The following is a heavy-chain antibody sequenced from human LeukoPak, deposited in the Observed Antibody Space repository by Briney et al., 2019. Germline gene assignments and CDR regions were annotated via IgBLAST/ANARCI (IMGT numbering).Heavy chain of an antibody. CDR2: ISYDGSNK. V-gene: IGHV3-30*03. CDR1: GFTFSSYG. Sequence: GRSLRLSCAASGFTFSSYGMHWVRQAPGKGLEWVAVISYDGSNKYYADSVKGRFTISRDNSKNTLYLQMNSLRADDTAVYYCARDLGAYYYGSGSYYTPFDYWGQGTLVTVSS. D-gene: IGHD3-10*01. CDR3: ARDLGAYYYGSGSYYTPFDY. J-gene: IGHJ4*02.